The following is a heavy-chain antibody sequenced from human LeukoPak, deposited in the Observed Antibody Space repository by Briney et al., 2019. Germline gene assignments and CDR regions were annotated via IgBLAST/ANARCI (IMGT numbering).Heavy chain of an antibody. Sequence: GGSLRLSCAASGFTFNIYGMHWVRQAPGKGLEWVAVISFDGNEKYYADSVKGRFTISRDNAKNSLYLQMNSLRAEDTAVYYCARDSNYYDSSGYYLFDYWGQGTLVTVSS. CDR1: GFTFNIYG. D-gene: IGHD3-22*01. CDR3: ARDSNYYDSSGYYLFDY. CDR2: ISFDGNEK. V-gene: IGHV3-30*03. J-gene: IGHJ4*02.